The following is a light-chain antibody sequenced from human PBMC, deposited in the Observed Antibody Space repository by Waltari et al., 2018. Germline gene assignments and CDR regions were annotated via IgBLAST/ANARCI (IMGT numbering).Light chain of an antibody. CDR2: ENA. CDR1: SSNIGNNY. Sequence: QSVLTQPPSVSAAPGQRVTISCPGGSSNIGNNYLSWYRQLPGKAPKLLIYENAERPSGIPGRFSGSKSGTSATLDITGLQAGDEADYYCGTWDSSLSGAVFGGGTHLTVL. CDR3: GTWDSSLSGAV. V-gene: IGLV1-51*02. J-gene: IGLJ7*01.